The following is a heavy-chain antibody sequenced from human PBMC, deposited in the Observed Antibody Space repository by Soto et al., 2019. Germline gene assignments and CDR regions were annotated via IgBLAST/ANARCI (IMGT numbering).Heavy chain of an antibody. D-gene: IGHD2-2*01. CDR2: IGGSGDVT. CDR1: GLNFRSYA. J-gene: IGHJ4*02. CDR3: AKDIWRGYCSSTTCTSPVDY. Sequence: GFLRISCPNTGLNFRSYALSWVRQAPGKGLEWVSAIGGSGDVTYYADSVKGRFTISRDNSRNTVYLQMNSLRAEDTAVYYCAKDIWRGYCSSTTCTSPVDYWGQGTLVTVSS. V-gene: IGHV3-23*01.